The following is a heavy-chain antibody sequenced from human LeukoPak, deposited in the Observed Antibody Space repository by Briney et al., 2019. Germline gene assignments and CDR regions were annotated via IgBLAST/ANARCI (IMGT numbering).Heavy chain of an antibody. V-gene: IGHV1-18*01. CDR1: GYTFTSYG. D-gene: IGHD3-10*01. CDR2: ISAYNGNT. J-gene: IGHJ4*02. CDR3: AGDFGFRGLWSYYDY. Sequence: GASVKVSCKASGYTFTSYGISWVRQAPGQGLEWMGWISAYNGNTNHAQQFQGRVTMTTDTSTSKAYMELRSLRSCDPAVYYCAGDFGFRGLWSYYDYWGQGTLVTVSS.